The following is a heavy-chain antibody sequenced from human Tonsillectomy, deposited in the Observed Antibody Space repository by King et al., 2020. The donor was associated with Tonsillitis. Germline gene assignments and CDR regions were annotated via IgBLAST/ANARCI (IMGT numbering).Heavy chain of an antibody. J-gene: IGHJ4*02. CDR2: IYYSGST. CDR3: AKCGGDCYSYDY. CDR1: GSSISSYY. V-gene: IGHV4-59*01. Sequence: VQLQDSGPGLVKPSETLSFTCTVSGSSISSYYWSWIRQSPGKGLEWIGYIYYSGSTNYNPSLKSRVTISVDTSKNQFSLKQSSVTAADTAVYYCAKCGGDCYSYDYWGPGTLVTVSP. D-gene: IGHD2-21*02.